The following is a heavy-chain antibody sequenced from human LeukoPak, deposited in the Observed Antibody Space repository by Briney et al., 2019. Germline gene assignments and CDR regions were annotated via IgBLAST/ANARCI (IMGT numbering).Heavy chain of an antibody. V-gene: IGHV4-59*01. CDR2: FYYSGST. D-gene: IGHD3-3*01. Sequence: SETLSLTCTVSGGSISSYYWSWIRQPPGKGLEWIGYFYYSGSTNYNPSLKSRVTISVDTSKNQFSLKLSSVTAADTAVYYCARDRGRIEWNRVAFDIWGQGTMVTVSS. CDR3: ARDRGRIEWNRVAFDI. CDR1: GGSISSYY. J-gene: IGHJ3*02.